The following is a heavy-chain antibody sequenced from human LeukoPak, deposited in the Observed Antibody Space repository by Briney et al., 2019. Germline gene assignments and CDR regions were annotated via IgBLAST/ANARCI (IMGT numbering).Heavy chain of an antibody. V-gene: IGHV4-4*02. CDR2: IYYSGST. J-gene: IGHJ4*02. CDR3: GRFYFDSSGVIGDY. D-gene: IGHD3-22*01. CDR1: GGSISSTNW. Sequence: PSGTLSLTCAVSGGSISSTNWWNWVRQPPGKGLEWIGEIYYSGSTKYNPSLMSRITISVDKSKNQISLKLSSVTAADTAVYYCGRFYFDSSGVIGDYWGRGTLITVSS.